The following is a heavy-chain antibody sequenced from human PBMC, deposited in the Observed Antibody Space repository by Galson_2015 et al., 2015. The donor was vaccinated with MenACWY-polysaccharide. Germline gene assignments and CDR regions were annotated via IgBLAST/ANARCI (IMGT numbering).Heavy chain of an antibody. CDR2: IYWDDDK. CDR3: AHRFYSNYGDWFDP. D-gene: IGHD4-11*01. V-gene: IGHV2-5*02. CDR1: GFSLSTSGVG. J-gene: IGHJ5*02. Sequence: PALVKPTQTLTLPCTFSGFSLSTSGVGVGWIRQPPGKALEWLALIYWDDDKRCSPSLTSRLTITKDTSKNQVVLTMTNMDPVDTATYYCAHRFYSNYGDWFDPWGQGTLVTVSS.